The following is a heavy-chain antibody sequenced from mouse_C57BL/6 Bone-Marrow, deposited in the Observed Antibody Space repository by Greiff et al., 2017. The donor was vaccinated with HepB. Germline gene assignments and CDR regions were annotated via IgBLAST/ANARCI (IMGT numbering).Heavy chain of an antibody. CDR1: GFTFSDYY. CDR3: ARAYGSSLDY. CDR2: INYDGSST. J-gene: IGHJ2*01. V-gene: IGHV5-16*01. Sequence: DVQLQESEGGLVQPGSSMKLSCTASGFTFSDYYMAWVRQVPEKGLEWVANINYDGSSTYYLDSLKSRFIISRDNAKNILYLQMSSLKSEDTATYYCARAYGSSLDYWGQGTTLTVSS. D-gene: IGHD1-1*01.